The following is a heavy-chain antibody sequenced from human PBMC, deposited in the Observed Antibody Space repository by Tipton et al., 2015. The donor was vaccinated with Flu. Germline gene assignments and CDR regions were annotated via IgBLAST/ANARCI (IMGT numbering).Heavy chain of an antibody. CDR3: ARAFGVVPFFDN. CDR2: FCSGGST. J-gene: IGHJ4*02. V-gene: IGHV4-39*07. D-gene: IGHD3-3*01. Sequence: TLSLTCTVSGASISNSRYYWGWVRQPPGKGLQWIGSFCSGGSTCYNPSLKSRVTISGDTSKNQFSLNLTSVTAADTAVFYCARAFGVVPFFDNWGQGTLVTVSS. CDR1: GASISNSRYY.